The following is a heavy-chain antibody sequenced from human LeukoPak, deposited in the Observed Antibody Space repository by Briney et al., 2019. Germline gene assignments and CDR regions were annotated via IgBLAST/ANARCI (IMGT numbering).Heavy chain of an antibody. CDR1: GFTFSNFG. V-gene: IGHV3-53*01. CDR3: ARVMDGGFDY. D-gene: IGHD2-8*01. J-gene: IGHJ4*02. CDR2: IYSGGST. Sequence: PGGSLRLSCAASGFTFSNFGVNWVRQAPGKGLEWVSVIYSGGSTYYADSVKGRFTISRDNSKNTLYLQMNSLRAEDTAVYYCARVMDGGFDYWGQGTLVTVSS.